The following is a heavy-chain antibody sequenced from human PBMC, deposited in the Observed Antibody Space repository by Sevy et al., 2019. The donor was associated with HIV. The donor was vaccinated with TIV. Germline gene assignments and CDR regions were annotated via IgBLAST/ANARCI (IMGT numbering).Heavy chain of an antibody. J-gene: IGHJ4*02. CDR3: ANGYSSGWYNY. CDR1: GFTFSTYA. V-gene: IGHV3-23*01. D-gene: IGHD6-19*01. CDR2: ISGSGISI. Sequence: GGSLRLSCAASGFTFSTYAMSWVRQAPGKGLEWVSGISGSGISIYYAGSVKGRFTISRDNSKNTLILQMNSLRAEDTAIYYCANGYSSGWYNYWGQGTLVTVSS.